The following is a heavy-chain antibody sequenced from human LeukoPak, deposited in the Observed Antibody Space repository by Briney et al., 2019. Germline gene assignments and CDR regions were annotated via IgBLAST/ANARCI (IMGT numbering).Heavy chain of an antibody. J-gene: IGHJ4*02. D-gene: IGHD2-2*01. Sequence: GASVKVSCKASGYTFSEYDINWVRQAAGQGLEWIGWMRPKCGTSGFAQKFQGRVTMARSTSINTAYMEMESLTSEDTAVYYCARGPPESTSSDYWGQGTLVTVYS. CDR2: MRPKCGTS. CDR3: ARGPPESTSSDY. CDR1: GYTFSEYD. V-gene: IGHV1-8*01.